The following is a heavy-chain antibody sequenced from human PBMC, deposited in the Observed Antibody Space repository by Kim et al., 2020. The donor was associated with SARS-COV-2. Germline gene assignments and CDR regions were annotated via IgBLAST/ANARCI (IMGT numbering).Heavy chain of an antibody. V-gene: IGHV3-11*01. CDR3: ASGGALHVFTDH. D-gene: IGHD3-16*01. CDR2: ITSGGEAI. J-gene: IGHJ4*02. CDR1: GFSFADYY. Sequence: GGSLRLSCAASGFSFADYYMTWIRQAPGKGLEWVSYITSGGEAIYYADSVRGRFTISRDNTNNILYLHMSSLRPEDPAVYYCASGGALHVFTDHWGQAT.